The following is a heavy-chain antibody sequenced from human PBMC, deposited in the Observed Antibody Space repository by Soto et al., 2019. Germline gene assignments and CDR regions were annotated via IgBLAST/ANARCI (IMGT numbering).Heavy chain of an antibody. Sequence: GGSLRLSCAASGFTFSSYAMSWVRQAPGKGLEWVSAISGSGGSTYYADSVKGRFTISRDNSKNTLYLQMNSLRAEDTAVYYCSKDLCARCGGEVGYYYYGMDVWGQGTTVTVSS. J-gene: IGHJ6*02. CDR1: GFTFSSYA. CDR2: ISGSGGST. CDR3: SKDLCARCGGEVGYYYYGMDV. V-gene: IGHV3-23*01. D-gene: IGHD2-21*01.